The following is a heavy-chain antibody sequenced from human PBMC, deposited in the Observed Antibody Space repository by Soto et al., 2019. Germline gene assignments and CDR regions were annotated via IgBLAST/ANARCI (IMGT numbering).Heavy chain of an antibody. CDR3: AGEGTNCSGGSCYNY. D-gene: IGHD2-15*01. CDR1: RYTFTSSA. Sequence: ASLTVYCTSSRYTFTSSAIHLVRKNTGQRLEWMGWINAGNGNTKYSQKFQGRVTITRDTSASTAYMELSRLRSDDTAVYYCAGEGTNCSGGSCYNYWGQGTLVPVSS. J-gene: IGHJ4*02. CDR2: INAGNGNT. V-gene: IGHV1-3*01.